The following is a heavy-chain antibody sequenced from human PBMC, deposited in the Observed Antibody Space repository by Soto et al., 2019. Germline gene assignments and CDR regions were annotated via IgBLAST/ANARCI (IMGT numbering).Heavy chain of an antibody. Sequence: VQLVQSGAEVKKPGASVKVSCKASGYTFTHYYIHWVRQAPGQGLEWMGMINPSGGSTDYAQKFQGRVTMTTDTSTTTVYMELSSLRSDDTAVYYCARPPFPGCINGVCYPCDHWGQGTLVNVSS. CDR2: INPSGGST. V-gene: IGHV1-46*01. CDR3: ARPPFPGCINGVCYPCDH. D-gene: IGHD2-8*01. J-gene: IGHJ4*02. CDR1: GYTFTHYY.